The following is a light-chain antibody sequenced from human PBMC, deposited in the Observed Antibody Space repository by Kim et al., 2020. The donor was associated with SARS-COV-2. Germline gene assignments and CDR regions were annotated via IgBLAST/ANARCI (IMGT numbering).Light chain of an antibody. CDR2: SAS. Sequence: DIQMAQSPSSVSASVGHRVSFTCRASQDISNWLAWYQQKPGTAPKLLISSASSLHSGVPSRFSGSGSGTDFTLTITNLQPEDSATYFCQQANSFPWTFGLGTKVDIK. CDR1: QDISNW. CDR3: QQANSFPWT. V-gene: IGKV1-12*02. J-gene: IGKJ3*01.